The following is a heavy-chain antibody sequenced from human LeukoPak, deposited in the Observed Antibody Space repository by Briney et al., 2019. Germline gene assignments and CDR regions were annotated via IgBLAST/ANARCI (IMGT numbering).Heavy chain of an antibody. CDR3: ASFASRIAAAGMGYFDY. Sequence: SETLSLTCTVSGGSISSSSYYWGWIRQPPGKGPEWIGSIYYSGSTYYNPSLKSRVTISVDTSKNQFSLKLSSVTAADTAVYYCASFASRIAAAGMGYFDYWGQGTLVTVSS. CDR2: IYYSGST. D-gene: IGHD6-13*01. V-gene: IGHV4-39*07. J-gene: IGHJ4*02. CDR1: GGSISSSSYY.